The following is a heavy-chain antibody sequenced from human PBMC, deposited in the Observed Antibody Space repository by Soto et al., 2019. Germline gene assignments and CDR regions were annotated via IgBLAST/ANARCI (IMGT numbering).Heavy chain of an antibody. D-gene: IGHD4-17*01. J-gene: IGHJ4*02. V-gene: IGHV4-59*08. CDR3: ARRYGDYFDF. CDR2: IYYSGST. Sequence: QVQLQESGPGLVKPSETLSLTCTVSGGSISSYYWSWVRQPPGRGLEWIGYIYYSGSTNYNPSLKSHVPMSVDTSKIPSSMKLSSVTAADNAVYYCARRYGDYFDFWGQGTLVTVSS. CDR1: GGSISSYY.